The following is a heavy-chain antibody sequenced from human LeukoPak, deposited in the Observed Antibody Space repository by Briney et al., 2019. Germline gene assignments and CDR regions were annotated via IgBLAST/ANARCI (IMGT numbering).Heavy chain of an antibody. CDR3: ARGGYCSGGSCYEHESPYYFDY. CDR2: IRHRGST. CDR1: GGSFSGYY. Sequence: PSGTLSLTCAVYGGSFSGYYWDWMRQPPGRGLELIGEIRHRGSTNYNPSLKSRPTISSHTSKNQFSWKLSSVTAADTAVYYCARGGYCSGGSCYEHESPYYFDYWGQGTLVTVSS. V-gene: IGHV4-34*01. D-gene: IGHD2-15*01. J-gene: IGHJ4*02.